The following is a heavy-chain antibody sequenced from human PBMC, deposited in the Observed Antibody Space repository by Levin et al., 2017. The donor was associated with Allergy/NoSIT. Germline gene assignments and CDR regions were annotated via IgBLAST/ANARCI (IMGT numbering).Heavy chain of an antibody. CDR3: AKVTRHHGVLTSGFDY. J-gene: IGHJ4*02. V-gene: IGHV3-23*01. D-gene: IGHD3-22*01. CDR1: GFTFSSYA. CDR2: INDSGDTT. Sequence: GGSLRLSCAASGFTFSSYAMSWVRQAPGKGLEWVSAINDSGDTTFYPDSVKGRFTISRDNSKNTLYLQMNSMRAEDTAVYYCAKVTRHHGVLTSGFDYWGQGTLVTVSS.